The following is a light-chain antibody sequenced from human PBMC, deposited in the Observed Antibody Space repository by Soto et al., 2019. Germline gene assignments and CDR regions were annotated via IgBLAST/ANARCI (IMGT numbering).Light chain of an antibody. V-gene: IGKV1-5*03. Sequence: DIQLTQSPSTLSAYVGDRVTITCRASQRIASAEAWYQQRPGKAPNLLIYQASSLESGVPSRFSGSGSGAEFTLTFTSLQSDDFATYFCLQYYDYPLTFGTGTKVEI. CDR1: QRIASA. J-gene: IGKJ4*01. CDR3: LQYYDYPLT. CDR2: QAS.